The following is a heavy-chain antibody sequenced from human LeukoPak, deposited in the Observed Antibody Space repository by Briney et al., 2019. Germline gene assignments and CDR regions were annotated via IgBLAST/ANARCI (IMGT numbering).Heavy chain of an antibody. CDR1: GYTFTSYG. CDR2: ISAYNGNT. CDR3: ARGLQENLAWLTAFSAFDI. Sequence: GASVMVSCKASGYTFTSYGVSWVRQAPGQGLEWMGWISAYNGNTNYAQKVRGRVTMTTDTSTRTAYMELRSLRSDDTAVYYCARGLQENLAWLTAFSAFDIWGQGTMVTVSS. V-gene: IGHV1-18*01. D-gene: IGHD6-19*01. J-gene: IGHJ3*02.